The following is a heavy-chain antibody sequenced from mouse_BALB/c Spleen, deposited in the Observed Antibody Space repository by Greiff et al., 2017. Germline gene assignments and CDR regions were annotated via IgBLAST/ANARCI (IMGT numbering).Heavy chain of an antibody. V-gene: IGHV2-9-2*01. CDR2: IWTGGGT. CDR1: GFSLTSYD. J-gene: IGHJ4*01. D-gene: IGHD2-13*01. Sequence: QVQLKESGPGLVAPSQSLSITCTVSGFSLTSYDISWIRQPPGKGLEWLGVIWTGGGTNYNSAFMSRLSISKDNSKSQVFLKMNSLQTDDTAIYYCVRVYYGDYYYAMDYWGQGTSVTVSS. CDR3: VRVYYGDYYYAMDY.